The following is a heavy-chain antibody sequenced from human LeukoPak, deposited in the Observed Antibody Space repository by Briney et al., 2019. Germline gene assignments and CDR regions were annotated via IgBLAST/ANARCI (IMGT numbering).Heavy chain of an antibody. Sequence: SVKVSCKASGDSFDIYVINWVRQAPGQGLEWLGRIIPIFNTANYAQKFHGRVTITADKSTTTAYMELTNLRSDDTAVYFCARNCGGGANCYNLFGIDVWGQGTTVTVSS. CDR3: ARNCGGGANCYNLFGIDV. J-gene: IGHJ6*02. CDR1: GDSFDIYV. CDR2: IIPIFNTA. D-gene: IGHD2-21*01. V-gene: IGHV1-69*06.